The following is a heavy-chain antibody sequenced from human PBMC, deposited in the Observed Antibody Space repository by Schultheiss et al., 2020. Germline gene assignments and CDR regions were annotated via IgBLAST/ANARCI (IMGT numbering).Heavy chain of an antibody. CDR1: GGSISSYY. D-gene: IGHD2-2*01. CDR3: ARSRCSSTSCYLFWFDP. CDR2: IYYSGST. J-gene: IGHJ5*02. Sequence: SETLSLTCTVSGGSISSYYWSWIRQHPGKGLEWIGYIYYSGSTYYNPSLKSRVTISVDTSKNQFSLKLSSVTAADTAVYYCARSRCSSTSCYLFWFDPWGQGTLVTVSS. V-gene: IGHV4-59*06.